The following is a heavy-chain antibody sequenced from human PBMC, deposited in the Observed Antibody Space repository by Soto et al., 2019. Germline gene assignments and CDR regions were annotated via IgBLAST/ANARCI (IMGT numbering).Heavy chain of an antibody. CDR3: ARDSGVLTGYYYGMDV. CDR2: IYYSGST. Sequence: TLSLTCTVSGGSISSGDYYWSWIRQPPGKGLEWIGYIYYSGSTYYNPSLKSRVTISVDTSKNQFSLKLSSVTAADTAVYYCARDSGVLTGYYYGMDVWGQGTTVTVSS. CDR1: GGSISSGDYY. D-gene: IGHD3-9*01. J-gene: IGHJ6*02. V-gene: IGHV4-30-4*01.